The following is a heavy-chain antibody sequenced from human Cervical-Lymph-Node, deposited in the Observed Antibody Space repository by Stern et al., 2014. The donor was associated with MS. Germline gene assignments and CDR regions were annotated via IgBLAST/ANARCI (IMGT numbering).Heavy chain of an antibody. Sequence: QVQLVESGPGLVKPSETLSLTCTVSGGSISSSYWSWIRQPPGQGLEWIGYIYYSGSTNYNPSLKSRVTISVDTSKNQFSLKLSSVTAADTAVYYCACTPGWFDPWGQGTLVTVSS. V-gene: IGHV4-59*01. D-gene: IGHD2-15*01. J-gene: IGHJ5*02. CDR1: GGSISSSY. CDR2: IYYSGST. CDR3: ACTPGWFDP.